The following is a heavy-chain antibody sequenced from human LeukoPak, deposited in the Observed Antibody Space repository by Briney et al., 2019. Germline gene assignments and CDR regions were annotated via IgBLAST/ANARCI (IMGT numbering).Heavy chain of an antibody. J-gene: IGHJ5*02. CDR1: GFTFSSYG. CDR2: ISYDGSNK. V-gene: IGHV3-30*18. CDR3: AKGGDEYYDSSGYSYNWFDP. D-gene: IGHD3-22*01. Sequence: PGGSLRLSCAASGFTFSSYGMHWVRQAPGKGLEWVAVISYDGSNKYYADSVKGRFTISRDNSKNTLYLQMNNLRAEDTAVYYCAKGGDEYYDSSGYSYNWFDPWGQGTLVTVSS.